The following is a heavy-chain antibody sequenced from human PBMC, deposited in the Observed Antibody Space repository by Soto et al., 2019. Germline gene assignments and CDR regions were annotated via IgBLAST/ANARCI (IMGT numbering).Heavy chain of an antibody. CDR2: IIPIFGTA. V-gene: IGHV1-69*13. D-gene: IGHD2-21*02. CDR1: GGTFSSYA. Sequence: ASVKVSCKASGGTFSSYAISWVRQAPGQGLEWMGGIIPIFGTANYAQKFQGRVTITADESTSTAYMELSSLRSEDTAVYYCVRARNCGGDCYYYYYGMDVWGQGTTVTVSS. J-gene: IGHJ6*02. CDR3: VRARNCGGDCYYYYYGMDV.